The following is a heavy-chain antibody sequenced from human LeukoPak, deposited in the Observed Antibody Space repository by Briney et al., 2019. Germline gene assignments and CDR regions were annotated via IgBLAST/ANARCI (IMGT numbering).Heavy chain of an antibody. V-gene: IGHV3-74*01. CDR1: EFSFSTYW. Sequence: GGSLRLSCAASEFSFSTYWMHWVRQAPGKGLMWVSRISSDGSLTKYADSVKGRFTISRDNAKNTVYLQMNSLRAEDTAVYYCARGSGLEFGESQGGYWGQGTLVTVSS. D-gene: IGHD3-10*01. CDR2: ISSDGSLT. CDR3: ARGSGLEFGESQGGY. J-gene: IGHJ4*02.